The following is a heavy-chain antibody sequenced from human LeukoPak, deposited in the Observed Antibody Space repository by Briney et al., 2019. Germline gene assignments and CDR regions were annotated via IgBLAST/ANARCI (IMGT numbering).Heavy chain of an antibody. V-gene: IGHV4-30-4*01. J-gene: IGHJ3*02. CDR3: ARDHYDILTGYSPSYAFDI. Sequence: SETLSLTCTVSGGSISSGDYYWSWIRQHPGKGLEWIGYIYYSGSTYYNPSLKSRVTISVDTSKNQFSLKLSSVTAADTAVYYCARDHYDILTGYSPSYAFDIWGQGTMVTVSS. CDR1: GGSISSGDYY. D-gene: IGHD3-9*01. CDR2: IYYSGST.